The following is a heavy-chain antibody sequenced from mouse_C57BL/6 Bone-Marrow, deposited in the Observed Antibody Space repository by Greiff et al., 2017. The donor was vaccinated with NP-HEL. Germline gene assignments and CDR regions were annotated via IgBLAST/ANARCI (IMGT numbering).Heavy chain of an antibody. CDR2: IWSDGST. V-gene: IGHV2-6-1*01. D-gene: IGHD2-3*01. CDR1: GFSLTSYG. CDR3: ARHEDGYYGGFAY. Sequence: QVQLQQSGPGLVAPSQSLSITCTVSGFSLTSYGVHWVRQPPGKGLEWLVVIWSDGSTTYNSALKSRLSISKDNSKSQVFLKMNSLQTDDTAMYCCARHEDGYYGGFAYWGQGTLVTVSA. J-gene: IGHJ3*01.